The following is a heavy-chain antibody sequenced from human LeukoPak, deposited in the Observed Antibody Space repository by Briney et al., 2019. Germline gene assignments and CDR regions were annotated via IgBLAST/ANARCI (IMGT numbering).Heavy chain of an antibody. CDR1: GYTFTSYY. CDR3: ARGAHSEYFQH. CDR2: INPSGGST. J-gene: IGHJ1*01. D-gene: IGHD6-13*01. Sequence: ASVKVSCKASGYTFTSYYMHWVRQAPGQGLEWMGIINPSGGSTSYAQKFQGRITMTRDTSTSTVYVELSSLRSEDTAVYYCARGAHSEYFQHWGQGTLVTVSS. V-gene: IGHV1-46*01.